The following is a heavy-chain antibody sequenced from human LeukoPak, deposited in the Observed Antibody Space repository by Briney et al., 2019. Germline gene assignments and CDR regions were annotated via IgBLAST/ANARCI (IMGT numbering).Heavy chain of an antibody. CDR2: INAGNGNT. CDR3: ARDSLYDSPAYYYMDV. V-gene: IGHV1-3*01. D-gene: IGHD3-3*01. CDR1: GYTFTSYA. J-gene: IGHJ6*03. Sequence: ASVKVSCKASGYTFTSYAMHWVRQAPGQRLEWMGWINAGNGNTKYSQKFQGRVTITRDTSASTAYMELSSLRSEDTAVYYCARDSLYDSPAYYYMDVWGKGTTVTVSS.